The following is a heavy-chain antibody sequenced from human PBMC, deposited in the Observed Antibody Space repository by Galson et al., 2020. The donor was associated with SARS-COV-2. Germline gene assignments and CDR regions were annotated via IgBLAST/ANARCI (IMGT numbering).Heavy chain of an antibody. Sequence: GGSLRLSCAASGFTFSSYAMSWVRQAPGKGLEWVSAISGSGGSTYYADSVKGRFTISRDNSKNTLYLQMNSLRAEDTAVYYCAKERRPMIGVVTPAGFDYWGQGTLVTVSS. CDR3: AKERRPMIGVVTPAGFDY. J-gene: IGHJ4*02. CDR2: ISGSGGST. CDR1: GFTFSSYA. D-gene: IGHD3-22*01. V-gene: IGHV3-23*01.